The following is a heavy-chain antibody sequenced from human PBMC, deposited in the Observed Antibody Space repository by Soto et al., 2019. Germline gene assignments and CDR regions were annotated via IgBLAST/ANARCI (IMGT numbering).Heavy chain of an antibody. Sequence: GGSLRLSCAAPGFTFSSYAMSWVRQAPGKGLEWVSAISGSGGSTYYADSVKGRFTISRDNSKNTLYLQMNSLRAEDTAVYYCASYGSGSYAFDYWGQGTLVTVS. D-gene: IGHD3-10*01. V-gene: IGHV3-23*01. CDR3: ASYGSGSYAFDY. CDR1: GFTFSSYA. J-gene: IGHJ4*02. CDR2: ISGSGGST.